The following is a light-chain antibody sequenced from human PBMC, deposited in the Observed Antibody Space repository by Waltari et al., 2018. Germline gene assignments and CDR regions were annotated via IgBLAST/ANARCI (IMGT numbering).Light chain of an antibody. Sequence: DIQMTQSPSSLSASVGDRVTITCQASQDISNYLNWYQQKPGKAPELLIYEASNLEKGVPSRFSGSGSGTDFSFTISSLQPEDIGTYHCQQFDDLPYTFGPGTKVDI. CDR2: EAS. J-gene: IGKJ3*01. V-gene: IGKV1-33*01. CDR3: QQFDDLPYT. CDR1: QDISNY.